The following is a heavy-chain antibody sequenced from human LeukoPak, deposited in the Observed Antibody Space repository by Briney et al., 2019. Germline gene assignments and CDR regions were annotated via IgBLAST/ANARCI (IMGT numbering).Heavy chain of an antibody. J-gene: IGHJ4*02. V-gene: IGHV3-74*01. Sequence: GGSLRLSCAVSGFTFSDYWMHWVRQTPTNGLVWVSRVNSDGSSTNYADSVKGRFIIFRDDAKNTLSLQMNSLRSEDTAVYYCVRGSPKAGTMTTLSDSWGQGTLVTVSS. CDR1: GFTFSDYW. CDR3: VRGSPKAGTMTTLSDS. D-gene: IGHD4-17*01. CDR2: VNSDGSST.